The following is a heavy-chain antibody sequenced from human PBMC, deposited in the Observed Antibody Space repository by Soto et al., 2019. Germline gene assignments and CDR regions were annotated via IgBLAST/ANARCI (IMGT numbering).Heavy chain of an antibody. CDR1: GYTFTGHY. V-gene: IGHV1-2*02. CDR3: GRCRSGQIVVFY. CDR2: IGPESGAT. Sequence: ASVKVSCKASGYTFTGHYIHWVRQAPEQGPEWMGEIGPESGATRYAQKFQGRVTMTRDMSITTVYMELNNLSPDDTAVDYCGRCRSGQIVVFYWGQGTPVTVS. D-gene: IGHD5-12*01. J-gene: IGHJ4*02.